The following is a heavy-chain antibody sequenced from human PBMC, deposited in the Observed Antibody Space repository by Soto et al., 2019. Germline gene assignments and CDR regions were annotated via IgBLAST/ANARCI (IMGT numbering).Heavy chain of an antibody. D-gene: IGHD6-13*01. Sequence: ASVKVSCKASGYTFTSDGISWVRQAPGQGLEWMGWISPYNGNTNYAQKLQGRVTMTTDTSTSTAYMELRSLRSDDTAVYYCAKDQASSTLPHDWGQGTLVTVSS. CDR1: GYTFTSDG. J-gene: IGHJ4*02. V-gene: IGHV1-18*01. CDR2: ISPYNGNT. CDR3: AKDQASSTLPHD.